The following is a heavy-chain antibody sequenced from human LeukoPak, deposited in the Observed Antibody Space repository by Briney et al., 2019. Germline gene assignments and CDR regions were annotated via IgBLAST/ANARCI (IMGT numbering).Heavy chain of an antibody. D-gene: IGHD2-2*01. Sequence: GGSLRLSCAASGFTVSSYWMHWVRQAPGKGLVWVSRINSDGSSTSYADSVKGRLTISRDNAKNTLYLQMNGLRAEDTAVHYCAREGQLLWYDYWGQGTLVTVSS. V-gene: IGHV3-74*01. J-gene: IGHJ4*02. CDR1: GFTVSSYW. CDR3: AREGQLLWYDY. CDR2: INSDGSST.